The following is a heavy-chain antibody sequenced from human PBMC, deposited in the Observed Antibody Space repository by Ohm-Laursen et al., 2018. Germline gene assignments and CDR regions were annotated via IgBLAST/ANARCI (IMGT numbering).Heavy chain of an antibody. J-gene: IGHJ4*02. V-gene: IGHV3-7*01. Sequence: SLRLSCAASGFTFSSYEMNWFRQAPGKGLESVASINQDGSEKYFVDSVRGRFTIYRDNAKNSLYLQMNSLRAEDTAVYYCVRDRRGGSIELRAGGQGALVTVSS. D-gene: IGHD6-6*01. CDR2: INQDGSEK. CDR1: GFTFSSYE. CDR3: VRDRRGGSIELRA.